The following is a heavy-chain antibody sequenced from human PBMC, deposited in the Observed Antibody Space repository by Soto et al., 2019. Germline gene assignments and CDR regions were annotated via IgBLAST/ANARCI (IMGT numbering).Heavy chain of an antibody. CDR2: IGTDGNT. CDR3: VRKYPGTRPFDY. D-gene: IGHD2-2*01. V-gene: IGHV3-23*01. CDR1: GLTFNTYP. Sequence: GGPLSRSCEASGLTFNTYPMNWVRQAPGKGLAWVSAIGTDGNTYYANSVKGRFTISRDNSRTTLYLQMNSLRVEDTALYYCVRKYPGTRPFDYSGQGTLVTVSS. J-gene: IGHJ4*01.